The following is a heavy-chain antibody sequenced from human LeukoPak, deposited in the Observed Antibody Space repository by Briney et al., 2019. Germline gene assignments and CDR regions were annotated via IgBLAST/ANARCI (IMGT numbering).Heavy chain of an antibody. D-gene: IGHD6-19*01. CDR1: GFTFSSQR. CDR3: ARGPGIAVAE. Sequence: KPGGSLRLSCAASGFTFSSQRMSWVRQAPGKGLECVSCISSSSYLYYADSVKGRFPISRDNAKNSLYLQMNSLRAEDTAVYYCARGPGIAVAEWGQGTLLTLSS. J-gene: IGHJ4*02. CDR2: ISSSSYL. V-gene: IGHV3-21*01.